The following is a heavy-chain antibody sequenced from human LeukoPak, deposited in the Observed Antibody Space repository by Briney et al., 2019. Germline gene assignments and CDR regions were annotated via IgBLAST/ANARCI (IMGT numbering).Heavy chain of an antibody. CDR1: GGSISTSAHY. CDR3: AREGSMTARPFVSIVY. J-gene: IGHJ4*02. CDR2: IHTSGNT. Sequence: SETLSLTCSVSGGSISTSAHYWGWIRQPPGKGLEWIGRIHTSGNTDYNPSLKSRVTMSVDTSKNQFSLKLSSVTAADTAVYYCAREGSMTARPFVSIVYWGQGTLVTISS. V-gene: IGHV4-39*07. D-gene: IGHD6-6*01.